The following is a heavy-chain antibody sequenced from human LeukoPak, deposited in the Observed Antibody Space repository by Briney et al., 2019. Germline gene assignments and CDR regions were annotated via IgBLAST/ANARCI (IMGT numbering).Heavy chain of an antibody. Sequence: ASVKVSCKASGYSFTSYGISWVREAPGRGLEGGGYISAYDGETRYAQKFQGRVTLTTDTSTGTVYMEMRRLRSDDTAVYYCARGGKNYFDFWGQGTLVTVSS. J-gene: IGHJ4*02. CDR2: ISAYDGET. CDR1: GYSFTSYG. D-gene: IGHD1-26*01. CDR3: ARGGKNYFDF. V-gene: IGHV1-18*01.